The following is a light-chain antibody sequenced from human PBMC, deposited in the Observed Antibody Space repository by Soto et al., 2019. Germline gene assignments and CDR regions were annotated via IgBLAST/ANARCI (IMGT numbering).Light chain of an antibody. CDR2: LAS. J-gene: IGKJ4*01. Sequence: IQLTQSPSSLSASVGDRVTITCRASQDISSYLAWYQQKPGKAPKLLIYLASTLQSGVPSRFSGSGSGTEFSLTISSLQPDDFATYHCQQYKSFSLTFGGGTKWIS. CDR3: QQYKSFSLT. V-gene: IGKV1-9*01. CDR1: QDISSY.